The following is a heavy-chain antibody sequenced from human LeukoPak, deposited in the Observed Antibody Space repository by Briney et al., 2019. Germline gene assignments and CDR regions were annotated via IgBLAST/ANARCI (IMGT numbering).Heavy chain of an antibody. V-gene: IGHV1-8*01. CDR1: GYTFTSYD. J-gene: IGHJ5*02. Sequence: ASVKVSCKASGYTFTSYDINWVRQATGQGLEWMGWMNPNSGNTGYAQKFQGRVTMTRNTSISTAYMELSSLRFEDTAVYYCARDNYDILTGYSWFDPWGQGTLVTVSS. CDR2: MNPNSGNT. CDR3: ARDNYDILTGYSWFDP. D-gene: IGHD3-9*01.